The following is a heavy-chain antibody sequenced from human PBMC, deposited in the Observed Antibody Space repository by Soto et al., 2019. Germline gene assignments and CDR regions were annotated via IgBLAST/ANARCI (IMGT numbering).Heavy chain of an antibody. Sequence: SETLSLTCTVSGGSPTSDYWSWIRQPPGKGLEWLLYIFHSLGAKYNRSLGSRGTISLDTSKNQLSLSLRSVTAADTAIYFCVRDRNGSGYXWGQGTLFTVSX. CDR2: IFHSLGA. V-gene: IGHV4-59*01. CDR3: VRDRNGSGYX. J-gene: IGHJ4*02. D-gene: IGHD3-10*01. CDR1: GGSPTSDY.